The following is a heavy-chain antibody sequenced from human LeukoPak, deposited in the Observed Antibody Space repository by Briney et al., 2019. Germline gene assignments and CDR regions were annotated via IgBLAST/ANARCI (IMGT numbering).Heavy chain of an antibody. CDR1: GYTFTSYG. J-gene: IGHJ4*02. CDR2: ISAYNGNT. CDR3: AKTYYYDSSGYYEDY. Sequence: ASVKVSCTASGYTFTSYGISWVRQAPGQGLEWMGWISAYNGNTNYAQKLQGRVTMTTDTSTSTAYMELRSLRSDDTAVYYCAKTYYYDSSGYYEDYWGQGTLVTVSS. V-gene: IGHV1-18*01. D-gene: IGHD3-22*01.